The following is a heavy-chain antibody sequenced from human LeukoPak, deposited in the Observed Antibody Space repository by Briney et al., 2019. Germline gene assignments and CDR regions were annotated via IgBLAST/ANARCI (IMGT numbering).Heavy chain of an antibody. CDR2: INPNSGGT. J-gene: IGHJ4*02. V-gene: IGHV1-2*02. CDR3: AREGIAVAADFDY. D-gene: IGHD6-19*01. CDR1: GYTFTGYY. Sequence: ASVKVSCKASGYTFTGYYMHWVRQAPGQGLEWMGWINPNSGGTNYAQKFQGRVTMTRDTSISTAYMELSRLRSDDTAVYYCAREGIAVAADFDYWGQGTPVTVSS.